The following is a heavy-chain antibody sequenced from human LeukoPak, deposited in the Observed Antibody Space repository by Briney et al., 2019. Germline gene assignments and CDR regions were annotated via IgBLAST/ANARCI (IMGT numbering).Heavy chain of an antibody. D-gene: IGHD3-16*01. CDR2: IIPIFGTA. Sequence: SVKVSCKASGGTFSSYAISWVRQAPGQGLEWMGGIIPIFGTANYAQKFQGRVTTTADESTSTAYMELSSLRSEDTAVYYCATPSYDVAEYFQHWGQGTLVTVSS. V-gene: IGHV1-69*13. J-gene: IGHJ1*01. CDR3: ATPSYDVAEYFQH. CDR1: GGTFSSYA.